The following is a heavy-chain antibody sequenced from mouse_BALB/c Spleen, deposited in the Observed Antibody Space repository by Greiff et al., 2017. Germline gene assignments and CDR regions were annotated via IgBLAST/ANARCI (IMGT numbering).Heavy chain of an antibody. J-gene: IGHJ4*01. CDR1: GYSFTGYY. D-gene: IGHD2-1*01. V-gene: IGHV1S34*01. CDR2: ISCYNGAT. CDR3: ASYDGNYEGMDY. Sequence: LVKTGASVKISCKASGYSFTGYYMHWVKQSHGKSLEWIGYISCYNGATSYNQKFKGKATFTVDTSSSTAYMQFNSLTSEDSAVYYCASYDGNYEGMDYWGQGTSVTVSS.